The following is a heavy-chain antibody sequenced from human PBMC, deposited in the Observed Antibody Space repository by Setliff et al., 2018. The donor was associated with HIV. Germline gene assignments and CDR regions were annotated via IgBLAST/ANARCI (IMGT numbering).Heavy chain of an antibody. Sequence: PTLVNPTETLTLTCTVSGFSLSNTRMGVSWIRQPPGKALEWLAHIFPNDEKSYSASLKSRLTLSEDTSKSQVVLTMTNMDPLDTATYFCARYNFRRGYWDYFDYWGQGTQVTVSS. J-gene: IGHJ4*02. CDR2: IFPNDEK. CDR3: ARYNFRRGYWDYFDY. D-gene: IGHD3-3*01. V-gene: IGHV2-26*01. CDR1: GFSLSNTRMG.